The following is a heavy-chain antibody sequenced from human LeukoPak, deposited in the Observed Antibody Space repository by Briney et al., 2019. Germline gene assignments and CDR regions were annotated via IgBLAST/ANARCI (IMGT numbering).Heavy chain of an antibody. Sequence: SETLSLTCTVFGYSISSGYYWGWIRQPPGKGLEWIGSIYHSGSTYYNPSLKSRVTISVDTSKNQFSLKLSSVTAADTAVYYCAKVKDLGRDYYYMDVWGKGTTVTISS. CDR1: GYSISSGYY. D-gene: IGHD7-27*01. CDR2: IYHSGST. J-gene: IGHJ6*03. CDR3: AKVKDLGRDYYYMDV. V-gene: IGHV4-38-2*02.